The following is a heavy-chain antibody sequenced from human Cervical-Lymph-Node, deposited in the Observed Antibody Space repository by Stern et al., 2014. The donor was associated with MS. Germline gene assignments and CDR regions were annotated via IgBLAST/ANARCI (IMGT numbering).Heavy chain of an antibody. J-gene: IGHJ5*02. D-gene: IGHD6-13*01. CDR1: GGSFSGYY. Sequence: VKLQQWGAGLLKPSETLSLTCAVYGGSFSGYYWSWIRQPPGTGMVWIGEINHSGSTNYNRSLKSRVPISVDTSKNQFSLKLSSGTAADTAVYYCARESSWYGYNWFDPWGQGTLVTVSS. V-gene: IGHV4-34*01. CDR3: ARESSWYGYNWFDP. CDR2: INHSGST.